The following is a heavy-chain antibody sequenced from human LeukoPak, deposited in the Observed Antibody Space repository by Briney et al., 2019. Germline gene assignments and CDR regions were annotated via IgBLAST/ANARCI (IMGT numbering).Heavy chain of an antibody. CDR3: ARDQYYGSGSFDY. V-gene: IGHV1-69*05. D-gene: IGHD3-10*01. J-gene: IGHJ4*02. Sequence: ASVKVSCKASGGTFSSYAISWVRQAPGQGLEWMGRIIPIFGTANYAQKFQGRVTITTDESTSTAYMELSSLRSEDTAVYYCARDQYYGSGSFDYWAQGTLVTVSS. CDR2: IIPIFGTA. CDR1: GGTFSSYA.